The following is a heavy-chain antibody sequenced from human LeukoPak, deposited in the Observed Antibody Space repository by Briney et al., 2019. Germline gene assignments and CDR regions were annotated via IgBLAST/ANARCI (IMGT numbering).Heavy chain of an antibody. CDR1: GGTFSSYA. J-gene: IGHJ4*02. CDR2: IIPIFGTA. Sequence: SVKVSCKASGGTFSSYAIGWVRQAPGQGLEWMGGIIPIFGTANYAQKFQGRVTITADESTSTAYMELSSLRSEDTAVYYCARSRSIAVAGRREFDYWGQGTLVTVSS. V-gene: IGHV1-69*13. CDR3: ARSRSIAVAGRREFDY. D-gene: IGHD6-19*01.